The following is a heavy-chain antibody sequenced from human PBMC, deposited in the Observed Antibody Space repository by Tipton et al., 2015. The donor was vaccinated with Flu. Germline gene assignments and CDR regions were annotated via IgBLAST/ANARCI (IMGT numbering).Heavy chain of an antibody. D-gene: IGHD3-10*01. V-gene: IGHV3-23*01. Sequence: SLRLSCAASGFTFSSYAMSWVRQAPGKGLEWVSAISGSGGSTYYADSVKGRFTISRENSKNTLYLQMNGLRAEDTAVYYCAKAWELWSRNFFDYWGQGTLVTVFS. CDR3: AKAWELWSRNFFDY. CDR2: ISGSGGST. CDR1: GFTFSSYA. J-gene: IGHJ4*02.